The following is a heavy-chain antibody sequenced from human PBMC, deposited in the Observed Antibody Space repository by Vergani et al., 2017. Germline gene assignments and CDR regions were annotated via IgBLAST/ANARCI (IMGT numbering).Heavy chain of an antibody. J-gene: IGHJ6*03. CDR1: GGSISSSSYY. CDR2: IYYSGST. CDR3: ARDLVVVVPAAMNHYYYYMDV. D-gene: IGHD2-2*01. Sequence: QLQLQESGPGLVKPSETLSLTCTVSGGSISSSSYYWGWIRQPPGKGLEWIGSIYYSGSTNYNPSLKSRVTMSVDTSKNQFSLKLSSVTAADTAVYYCARDLVVVVPAAMNHYYYYMDVWGKGTTVTVSS. V-gene: IGHV4-39*07.